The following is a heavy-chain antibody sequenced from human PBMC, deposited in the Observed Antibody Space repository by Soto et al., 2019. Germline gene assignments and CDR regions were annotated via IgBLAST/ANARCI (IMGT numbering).Heavy chain of an antibody. CDR1: GFTFSSSS. V-gene: IGHV3-30-3*01. D-gene: IGHD1-26*01. CDR3: AREAGGATNLAWFDP. Sequence: QVQLVESGGGVVQPGRSLRLSCAASGFTFSSSSMHWVRQAPGKGLEWVALISYDGSNKYYADSVKGRFTISRDNSKNTLYLQMNSLRTEDTAVYYCAREAGGATNLAWFDPLGQGTLVTVSS. J-gene: IGHJ5*02. CDR2: ISYDGSNK.